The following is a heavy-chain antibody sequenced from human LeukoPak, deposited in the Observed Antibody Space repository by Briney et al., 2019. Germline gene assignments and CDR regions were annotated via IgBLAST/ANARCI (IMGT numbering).Heavy chain of an antibody. D-gene: IGHD2-2*01. CDR3: AGGGSSVYQLLPNNWFDP. CDR2: IIPIFGTA. Sequence: ASVKVSCKASGGTFSSYAISWVRQAPGQGLEWMGGIIPIFGTANYAQKFQGRVTITADESTSTAYMELSSLRSEDTAVYYCAGGGSSVYQLLPNNWFDPWGQGTLVTVSS. CDR1: GGTFSSYA. V-gene: IGHV1-69*13. J-gene: IGHJ5*02.